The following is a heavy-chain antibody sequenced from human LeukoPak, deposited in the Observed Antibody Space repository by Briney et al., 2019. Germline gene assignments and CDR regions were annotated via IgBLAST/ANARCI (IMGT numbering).Heavy chain of an antibody. CDR2: ILYDGNNK. Sequence: PGGSLTLSCAASDFIFSNYGMHWVRKAPGKGLVWLAVILYDGNNKHYAESVKGRFTISRDNSNNMLYLQMNSLRPEDTAVYYCAKDRLFGSGLNGPHYYYGMDVWGQGTTVTVSS. J-gene: IGHJ6*02. D-gene: IGHD3-3*01. CDR3: AKDRLFGSGLNGPHYYYGMDV. V-gene: IGHV3-30*18. CDR1: DFIFSNYG.